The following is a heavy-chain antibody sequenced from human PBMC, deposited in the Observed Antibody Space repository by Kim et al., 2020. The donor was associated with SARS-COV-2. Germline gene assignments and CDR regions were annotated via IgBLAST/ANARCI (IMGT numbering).Heavy chain of an antibody. V-gene: IGHV3-30*04. CDR1: GFTFSSYA. CDR3: ARDSNYYGSGGYCFDP. CDR2: ISYDGSNK. Sequence: GGSLRLSCAASGFTFSSYAMHWVRQAPGKGLEWVAVISYDGSNKYYADSVKGRFTISRDNSKNTLYLQMNGLRAEDTAVYYCARDSNYYGSGGYCFDPWGQGTLVTVSS. D-gene: IGHD3-10*01. J-gene: IGHJ5*02.